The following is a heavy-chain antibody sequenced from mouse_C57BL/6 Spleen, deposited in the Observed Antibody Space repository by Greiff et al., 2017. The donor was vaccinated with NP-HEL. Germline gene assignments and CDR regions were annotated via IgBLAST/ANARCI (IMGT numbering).Heavy chain of an antibody. D-gene: IGHD2-4*01. CDR1: GFTFSDYY. CDR3: ARPYDYGAMDY. CDR2: ISNGGGST. V-gene: IGHV5-12*01. J-gene: IGHJ4*01. Sequence: DVKLQESGGGLVQPGGSLKLSCAASGFTFSDYYMYWVRQTPEKRLEWVAYISNGGGSTYYPDTVKGRFTISRDNAKNTLYLQMSRLKSEDTAMYYCARPYDYGAMDYWGQGTSVTVSS.